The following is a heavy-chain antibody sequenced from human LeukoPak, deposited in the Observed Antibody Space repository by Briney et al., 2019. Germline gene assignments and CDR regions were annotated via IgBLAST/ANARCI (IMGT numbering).Heavy chain of an antibody. J-gene: IGHJ6*02. CDR2: ISYDGSNK. V-gene: IGHV3-30*18. CDR3: ANGYCSSTSCHHDRRGMDV. Sequence: GGSLRLSCAASGFTFSSYGMHWVRQAPGKGLEWVAVISYDGSNKYYADSVKGRFTISRDNSKNTLYLQMNSLRAEDTAVYYCANGYCSSTSCHHDRRGMDVWGQGTTVTVSS. CDR1: GFTFSSYG. D-gene: IGHD2-2*01.